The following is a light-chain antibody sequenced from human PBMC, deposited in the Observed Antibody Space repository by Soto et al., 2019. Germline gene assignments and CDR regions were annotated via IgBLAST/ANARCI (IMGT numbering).Light chain of an antibody. CDR1: SSDVGGYNY. V-gene: IGLV2-8*01. CDR3: ASYTGSDTLV. J-gene: IGLJ2*01. CDR2: EVS. Sequence: QSALTQPPSASGSPGQSVTISCTGTSSDVGGYNYVSWYQQHPGKAPKLMIYEVSKRPSGVPDRLSGSRSGNTASLTVSGLQVEDEADYYCASYTGSDTLVFGGGTKLTVL.